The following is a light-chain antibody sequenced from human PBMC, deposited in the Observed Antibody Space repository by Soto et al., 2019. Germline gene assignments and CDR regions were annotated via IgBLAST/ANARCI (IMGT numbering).Light chain of an antibody. Sequence: AIRMTQSPSSFSASTGDRVTITCRASQGISSYLVWYQQKPGKAPKLLIYKASTLKSGVPSRFSGSGSGTEFTLTISSLQPDDFATYYCQHYNSYSEAFGQGTKVDIK. CDR2: KAS. CDR3: QHYNSYSEA. J-gene: IGKJ1*01. V-gene: IGKV1-8*01. CDR1: QGISSY.